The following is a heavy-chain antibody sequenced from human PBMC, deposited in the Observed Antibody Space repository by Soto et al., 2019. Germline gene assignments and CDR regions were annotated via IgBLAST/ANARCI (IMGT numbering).Heavy chain of an antibody. CDR2: ISGSGGST. D-gene: IGHD3-16*01. Sequence: PGGSLRLSCVASGFMFSSHGMSWVRQAPGKGLEWVSAISGSGGSTYYTDSVKGRFTISRDNSRKTLFLQMNSLRVEDTAVYYCAKGLQIMITFASIIAHDAFDIWGQGTKVTVSS. CDR1: GFMFSSHG. J-gene: IGHJ3*02. V-gene: IGHV3-23*01. CDR3: AKGLQIMITFASIIAHDAFDI.